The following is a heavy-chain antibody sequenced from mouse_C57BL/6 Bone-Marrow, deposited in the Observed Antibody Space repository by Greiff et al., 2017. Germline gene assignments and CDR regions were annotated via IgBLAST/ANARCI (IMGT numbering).Heavy chain of an antibody. CDR2: ISDGGSYT. CDR3: ARELLWGDY. Sequence: EVKLVESGGGLVKPGGSLKLSCAASGFTFSSYAMSWVRQTPEKRLEWVATISDGGSYTYYPDTVKGRFTISRDNAKNNLYLQMSHLKSEDTAMYYCARELLWGDYWGQGTTLTVSS. CDR1: GFTFSSYA. D-gene: IGHD2-1*01. J-gene: IGHJ2*01. V-gene: IGHV5-4*01.